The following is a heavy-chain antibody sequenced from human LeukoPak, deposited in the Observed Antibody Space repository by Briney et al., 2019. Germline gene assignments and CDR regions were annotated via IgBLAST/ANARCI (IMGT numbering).Heavy chain of an antibody. J-gene: IGHJ4*02. CDR1: GFTFSSYW. Sequence: GGSLRLSCAASGFTFSSYWMSWVRQAPGKGLEWVANIKQDGSEKYYVDSVKGRFTISRDNAKNSLYLQMNSLRAEDTAVYYCARGHYDILTSYYSIDYWGQGTLVTVSS. V-gene: IGHV3-7*01. CDR3: ARGHYDILTSYYSIDY. CDR2: IKQDGSEK. D-gene: IGHD3-9*01.